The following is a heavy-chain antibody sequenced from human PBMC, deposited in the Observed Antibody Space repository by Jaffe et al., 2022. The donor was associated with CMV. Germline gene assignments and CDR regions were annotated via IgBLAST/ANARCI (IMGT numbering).Heavy chain of an antibody. V-gene: IGHV1-69*09. Sequence: QVQLLQSGAVVKKPGSSVKVSCKSSGGSFSSYPITWVRQAPGQGLEWVGRVIPLLATARYAQKFEGRVTITADTSASTSYMELSSLTSDDTAVYYCARKSSSIPDEYYQFWGQGTLVTVSS. CDR3: ARKSSSIPDEYYQF. D-gene: IGHD2-2*01. CDR1: GGSFSSYP. J-gene: IGHJ1*01. CDR2: VIPLLATA.